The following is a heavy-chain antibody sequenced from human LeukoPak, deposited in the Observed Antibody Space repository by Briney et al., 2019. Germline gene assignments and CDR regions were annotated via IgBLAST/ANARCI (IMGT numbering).Heavy chain of an antibody. Sequence: SETLSLTCTVSGGSISSSSYYWGWIRQPPGKGLEWIGSIYYSGSTYYNPSLKSRVTISVDTSKNQFSLKLSSVTAADTAVYYCAREIAAAANEDCFDPWGQGTLVTVSS. D-gene: IGHD6-13*01. CDR1: GGSISSSSYY. V-gene: IGHV4-39*07. CDR3: AREIAAAANEDCFDP. J-gene: IGHJ5*02. CDR2: IYYSGST.